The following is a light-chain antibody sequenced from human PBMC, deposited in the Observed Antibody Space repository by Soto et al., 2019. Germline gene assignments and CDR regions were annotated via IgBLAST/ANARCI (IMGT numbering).Light chain of an antibody. CDR3: QQLINYPFT. Sequence: DIQLTQSPSFLSASVGDRVTITCRASQGIRSYLAWFQQQPGKAPKLLIFAASNLQSGVPSRFSGSGSGTEFTLTISSLQPEDFATYYCQQLINYPFTFGQGTKLEIK. CDR1: QGIRSY. J-gene: IGKJ2*01. V-gene: IGKV1-9*01. CDR2: AAS.